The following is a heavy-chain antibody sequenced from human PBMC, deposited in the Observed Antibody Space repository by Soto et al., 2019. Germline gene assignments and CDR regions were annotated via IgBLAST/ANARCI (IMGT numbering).Heavy chain of an antibody. CDR3: ARLTGIAAAMGFDP. V-gene: IGHV4-39*01. CDR2: IYYSGST. D-gene: IGHD6-13*01. CDR1: GGSISSSSYY. J-gene: IGHJ5*02. Sequence: PSETLSLTCTVSGGSISSSSYYWGWIRHPPGKGLEWIGSIYYSGSTYYNPSLKSRVTISVDTSKNQFSLKLSSVTAADTAVYYCARLTGIAAAMGFDPWGQGTLVTVSS.